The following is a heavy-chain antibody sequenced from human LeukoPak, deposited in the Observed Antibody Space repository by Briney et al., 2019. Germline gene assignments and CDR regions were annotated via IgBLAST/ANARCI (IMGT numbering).Heavy chain of an antibody. D-gene: IGHD2-2*01. V-gene: IGHV3-23*01. CDR2: ISGNGGST. Sequence: QSGGSLRLSCAASGFTFSIYAMSWVRQAPGEGVECVSAISGNGGSTYNADSVKGRFTISRDNSKNTLYLQMNSLRAEHTAVYYCAKAPRSRVPAAPFDYWGQGTLVTVSS. CDR3: AKAPRSRVPAAPFDY. CDR1: GFTFSIYA. J-gene: IGHJ4*02.